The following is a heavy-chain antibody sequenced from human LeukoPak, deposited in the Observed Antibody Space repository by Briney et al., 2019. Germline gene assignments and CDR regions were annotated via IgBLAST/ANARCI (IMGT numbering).Heavy chain of an antibody. CDR1: GFTFSSYA. V-gene: IGHV3-69-1*02. Sequence: KTGGSLRLSCAASGFTFSSYAMSWVRQAPGKGLEWVSYISSGSTIYDADSVKGRFTISRDNAKNSLYLQMNSLRAEDTAVYYCARESIAVAGAPFDYWGQGTLVTVSS. CDR3: ARESIAVAGAPFDY. CDR2: ISSGSTI. D-gene: IGHD6-19*01. J-gene: IGHJ4*02.